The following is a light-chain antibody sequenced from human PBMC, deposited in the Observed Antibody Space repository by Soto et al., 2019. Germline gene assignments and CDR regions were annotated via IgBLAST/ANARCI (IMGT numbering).Light chain of an antibody. V-gene: IGKV3-15*01. Sequence: EIVMTQSPATLSMSQGERATLSCRASQSVSSNLAWYQQKPGQAPRRLIYGASTRATGMPARFSGSGSGTEFTLTISSLQSEDFAVYYCQQYNTWPPDTFGQGTKVDIK. CDR3: QQYNTWPPDT. CDR2: GAS. J-gene: IGKJ2*01. CDR1: QSVSSN.